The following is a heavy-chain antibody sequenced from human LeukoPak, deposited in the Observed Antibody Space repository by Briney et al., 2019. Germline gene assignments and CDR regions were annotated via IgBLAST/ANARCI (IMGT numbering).Heavy chain of an antibody. Sequence: PGGSLRLSCAASGFTFSSYAMHWVRQAPGKGLEWVAVISYDGSNKYYADSVKGRFTISRDNSKSTLYLQMNSLRAEDTAVYYCARGGLDYYDSSGYLHGAFDIWGQGTMVTVSS. J-gene: IGHJ3*02. CDR3: ARGGLDYYDSSGYLHGAFDI. D-gene: IGHD3-22*01. CDR1: GFTFSSYA. CDR2: ISYDGSNK. V-gene: IGHV3-30*04.